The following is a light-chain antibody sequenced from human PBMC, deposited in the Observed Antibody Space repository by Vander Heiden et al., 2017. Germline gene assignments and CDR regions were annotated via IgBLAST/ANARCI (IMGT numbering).Light chain of an antibody. CDR3: QSYDSSNVV. CDR2: EDN. CDR1: SGSIASNY. V-gene: IGLV6-57*01. J-gene: IGLJ2*01. Sequence: SVSESPAKTVTISCTRSSGSIASNYVQWYQQRPGSSPTTVIYEDNQRPSGVPDRFSGSIDSSSNSASLTIAGLKTEDEADYDCQSYDSSNVVFGGGTKLTVL.